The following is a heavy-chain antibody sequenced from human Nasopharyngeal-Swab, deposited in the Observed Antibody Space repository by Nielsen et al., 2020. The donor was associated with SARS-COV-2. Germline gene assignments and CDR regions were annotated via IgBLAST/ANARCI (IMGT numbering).Heavy chain of an antibody. CDR2: ISSSGSTI. D-gene: IGHD3-10*01. V-gene: IGHV3-11*01. CDR1: GFTFSDYY. Sequence: GESLKISCAASGFTFSDYYMSWIRQAPGKGLEWVSYISSSGSTIYYADSVKGRFTISGDNAKNSLYLQMNSLRAEDTAVYYCARGGRSYAAGYFDYWGQGTLVTVSS. J-gene: IGHJ4*02. CDR3: ARGGRSYAAGYFDY.